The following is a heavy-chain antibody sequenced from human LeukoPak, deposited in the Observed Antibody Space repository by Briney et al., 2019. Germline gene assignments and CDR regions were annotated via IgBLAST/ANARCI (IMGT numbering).Heavy chain of an antibody. CDR1: GFTFSNAW. CDR3: TTDREQQLVRGYFDY. D-gene: IGHD6-13*01. V-gene: IGHV3-15*01. Sequence: GGSLRLSCAASGFTFSNAWMSWVRQAPGKGLEWVGRIKSKTDGGTTDYAAPVKGRFTISRDDSKNTLYLQMNSLKTEDTAVYYCTTDREQQLVRGYFDYWGQGTLVTVSS. CDR2: IKSKTDGGTT. J-gene: IGHJ4*02.